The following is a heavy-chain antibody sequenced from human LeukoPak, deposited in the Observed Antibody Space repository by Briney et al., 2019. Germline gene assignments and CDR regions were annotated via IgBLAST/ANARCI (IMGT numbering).Heavy chain of an antibody. CDR2: INPNSGGT. D-gene: IGHD3-22*01. V-gene: IGHV1-2*06. J-gene: IGHJ4*02. CDR3: AREIATVYYDSSGYPLEVDY. CDR1: GYTFTGYY. Sequence: ASVKVPCKASGYTFTGYYMHWVRQAPGQGLEWMGRINPNSGGTNYAQKFQGRVTMTRDTSISTAYMELSRLRSDDTAVYYCAREIATVYYDSSGYPLEVDYWGQGTLVTASS.